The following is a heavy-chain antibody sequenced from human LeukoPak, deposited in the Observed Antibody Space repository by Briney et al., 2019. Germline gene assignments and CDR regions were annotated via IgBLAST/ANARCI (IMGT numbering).Heavy chain of an antibody. D-gene: IGHD3-10*02. V-gene: IGHV6-1*01. CDR1: GDSVSSNSAA. CDR2: TYYRSKWYN. CDR3: AGVFGEPNYYYYYMDV. J-gene: IGHJ6*03. Sequence: SQTLSLTCAISGDSVSSNSAAWNWIRQSPSRGLEWLGRTYYRSKWYNDYAVSVKSRTTINPDTSKNQFSLQLNSVTPEDTAVYYCAGVFGEPNYYYYYMDVWGKGTTVTISS.